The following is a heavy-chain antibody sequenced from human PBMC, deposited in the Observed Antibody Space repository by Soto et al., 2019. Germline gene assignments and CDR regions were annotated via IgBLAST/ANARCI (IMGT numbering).Heavy chain of an antibody. V-gene: IGHV3-15*07. CDR3: TTDSYSTIIVVRFDY. CDR2: IKSKTDGGTA. Sequence: GGSLRLSCAASGFTFSNARITWVRQAPGKGLEWVGRIKSKTDGGTADFAAPVKGRFAISRDDSKNTVYLQMNSLKTEDTAVYYCTTDSYSTIIVVRFDYWGHGTLVTVSS. D-gene: IGHD3-22*01. J-gene: IGHJ4*01. CDR1: GFTFSNAR.